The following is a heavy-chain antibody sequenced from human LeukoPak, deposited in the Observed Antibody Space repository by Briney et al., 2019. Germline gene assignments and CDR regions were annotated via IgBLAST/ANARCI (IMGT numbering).Heavy chain of an antibody. CDR2: IYYSGST. Sequence: PSETLSLTCTVPGGSISSGGYYWSWIRQHPGKGLEWIGYIYYSGSTYYNPSLKSRVTISVDTSKNQFSLKLSSVTAADTAVYYCAREVGYGDRHFDYWGQGTLVTVSS. CDR1: GGSISSGGYY. D-gene: IGHD4-17*01. J-gene: IGHJ4*02. CDR3: AREVGYGDRHFDY. V-gene: IGHV4-31*03.